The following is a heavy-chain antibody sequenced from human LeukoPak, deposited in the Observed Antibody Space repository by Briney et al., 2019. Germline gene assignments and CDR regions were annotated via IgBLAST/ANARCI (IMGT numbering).Heavy chain of an antibody. CDR1: GFTFSSYA. V-gene: IGHV3-30-3*01. CDR3: ARKSSSTWLIDY. J-gene: IGHJ4*02. CDR2: VSYDGSNK. Sequence: HRGSLRLSCTASGFTFSSYAIHWVRQAPDKGLEWVAVVSYDGSNKYYADSVRGRFTISRDNSKNTLYLQMNSLTAEDTAVYYCARKSSSTWLIDYWGQGTLVTVSS. D-gene: IGHD6-13*01.